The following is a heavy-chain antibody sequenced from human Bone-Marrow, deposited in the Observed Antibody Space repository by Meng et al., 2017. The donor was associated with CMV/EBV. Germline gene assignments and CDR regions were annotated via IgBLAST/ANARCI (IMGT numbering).Heavy chain of an antibody. D-gene: IGHD1-26*01. CDR2: SLPLLGIS. CDR1: EGTFNNYA. V-gene: IGHV1-69*04. CDR3: ARDDLLGLAGSTKGYFDY. Sequence: SVKVSCKASEGTFNNYAFNWVRQAPGQGLEWLGRSLPLLGISNYARKFQGRVTITADKSTSTTYMELSSLRSDDTAVYYCARDDLLGLAGSTKGYFDYWGQGTLVTGSS. J-gene: IGHJ4*01.